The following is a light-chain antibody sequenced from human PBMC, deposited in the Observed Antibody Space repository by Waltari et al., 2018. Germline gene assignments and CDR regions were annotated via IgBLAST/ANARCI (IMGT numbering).Light chain of an antibody. J-gene: IGLJ1*01. CDR2: EVT. CDR1: NNDIGTYNL. V-gene: IGLV2-23*02. Sequence: QSALTQPASVSGSPGQSITISCTGSNNDIGTYNLVSWYLQHPGKAPKRIIFEVTERPSGVSTRFSGSKSVTTASLTISGLQAEDEADYYCFSYAGSGYVFGSGTKVTVL. CDR3: FSYAGSGYV.